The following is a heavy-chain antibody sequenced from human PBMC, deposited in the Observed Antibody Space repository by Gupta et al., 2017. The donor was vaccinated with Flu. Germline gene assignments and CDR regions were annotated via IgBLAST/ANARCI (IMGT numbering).Heavy chain of an antibody. CDR3: ARWFGELFSGMDV. Sequence: QVQLQQWGAGLLKPSETLSLTCAVYGGSFSGYYWSWIRQPPGKGLEWIGEINHSGSTNYNPSLKSRVTISVDTSKNQFSLKLSSVTAADTAVYYCARWFGELFSGMDVWGQGTTVTVSS. V-gene: IGHV4-34*01. CDR1: GGSFSGYY. D-gene: IGHD3-10*01. CDR2: INHSGST. J-gene: IGHJ6*02.